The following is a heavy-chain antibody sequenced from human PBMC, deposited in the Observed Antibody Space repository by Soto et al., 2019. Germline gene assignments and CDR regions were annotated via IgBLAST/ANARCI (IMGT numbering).Heavy chain of an antibody. CDR2: ISYDGSNK. CDR1: GFTFSSYG. D-gene: IGHD6-13*01. Sequence: QVQLVESGGGVVQPGRSLRLSCAASGFTFSSYGMHWVRQAPGKGREWVAVISYDGSNKYYADSVKGRFTISRDNSKNTLYLQMNSLRAEDTAVYYCAKDYRADSSSWFDPWGQGTLVTVSS. CDR3: AKDYRADSSSWFDP. V-gene: IGHV3-30*18. J-gene: IGHJ5*02.